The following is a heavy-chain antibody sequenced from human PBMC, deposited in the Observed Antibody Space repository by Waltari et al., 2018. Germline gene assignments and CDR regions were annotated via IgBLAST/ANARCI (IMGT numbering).Heavy chain of an antibody. CDR1: GHTFTGYY. D-gene: IGHD3-3*01. V-gene: IGHV1-2*02. J-gene: IGHJ4*02. CDR3: ARDRGGITIFGVVIMGFDY. CDR2: INPNSGGT. Sequence: QVQLVQSGAEVKKSGASGKVSVKASGHTFTGYYMHWVRQAPGQGLEWTGWINPNSGGTNYAQKFQGRVTMTRDTSISTAYMELSRLRSDDTAVYYCARDRGGITIFGVVIMGFDYWGQGTLVTVSS.